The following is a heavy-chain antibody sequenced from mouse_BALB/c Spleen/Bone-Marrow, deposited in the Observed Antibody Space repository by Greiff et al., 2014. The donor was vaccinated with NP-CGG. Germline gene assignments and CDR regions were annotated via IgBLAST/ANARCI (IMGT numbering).Heavy chain of an antibody. CDR2: IDTSDSYT. V-gene: IGHV1-69*01. Sequence: VQLQQSGAELVMPGASVKMSCKASGYTFTDYWIHWVKQRPGQGLEWIGAIDTSDSYTSYNQNFKGKATLTVDESSSTAYMQLSSLTSEDSAVYYCARSDYRYDPFAYWGQGTLVTVSA. D-gene: IGHD2-14*01. CDR3: ARSDYRYDPFAY. J-gene: IGHJ3*01. CDR1: GYTFTDYW.